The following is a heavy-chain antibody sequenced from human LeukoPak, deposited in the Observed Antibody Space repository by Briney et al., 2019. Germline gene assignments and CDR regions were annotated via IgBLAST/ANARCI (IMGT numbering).Heavy chain of an antibody. CDR2: IYTSGST. CDR3: AGLIRPGWFDP. J-gene: IGHJ5*02. Sequence: SETLSLTCTVSGGSISSGSYYWSWIRQPAGKGLEWIGRIYTSGSTNYNPSLKSRVTISVDTSKNQFSLKLSSVTAADTAVYYCAGLIRPGWFDPWGQGTLVTVSS. CDR1: GGSISSGSYY. V-gene: IGHV4-61*02. D-gene: IGHD1-14*01.